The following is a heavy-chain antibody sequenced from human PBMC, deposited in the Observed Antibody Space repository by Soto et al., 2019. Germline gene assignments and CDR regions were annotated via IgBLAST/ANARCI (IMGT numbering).Heavy chain of an antibody. CDR3: ARGRDSGYDRGYYFDY. V-gene: IGHV3-33*01. Sequence: LSLTCAASGFTFSSYGMHWVRQAPGKGLEWVAVIWYDGSNKYYADSVKGRFTISRDNSKNTLYLQMNSLRAEDTAVYYCARGRDSGYDRGYYFDYWGQGTLVTVSS. CDR1: GFTFSSYG. J-gene: IGHJ4*02. CDR2: IWYDGSNK. D-gene: IGHD5-12*01.